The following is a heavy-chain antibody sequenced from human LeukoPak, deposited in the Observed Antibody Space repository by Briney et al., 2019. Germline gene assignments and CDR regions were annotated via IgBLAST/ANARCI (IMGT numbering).Heavy chain of an antibody. D-gene: IGHD3-22*01. V-gene: IGHV1-69*04. Sequence: ASVKVSCKASGGTFSSYAISWVRQAPGQGLEWMGRIIPILGIANYAQKFQGRVTITADKSTSTAYMELSSLRSEDTAVYCCARVDFEGTYYDSSGYRLDYWGQGTLVTVSS. CDR3: ARVDFEGTYYDSSGYRLDY. CDR2: IIPILGIA. CDR1: GGTFSSYA. J-gene: IGHJ4*02.